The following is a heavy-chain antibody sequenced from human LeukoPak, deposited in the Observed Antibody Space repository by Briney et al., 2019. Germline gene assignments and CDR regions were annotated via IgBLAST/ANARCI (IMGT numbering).Heavy chain of an antibody. J-gene: IGHJ4*02. CDR3: ARDARSSGDAFDY. Sequence: GGSLRLSCAASGFTFSRYWMHWVRQVPGKGLVWVARVNFDGTSINYADSVKGRFTISRDNAKNTLSLQMSSLRAEDTAVYYCARDARSSGDAFDYWGQGTPVTVSS. D-gene: IGHD5-12*01. CDR1: GFTFSRYW. V-gene: IGHV3-74*01. CDR2: VNFDGTSI.